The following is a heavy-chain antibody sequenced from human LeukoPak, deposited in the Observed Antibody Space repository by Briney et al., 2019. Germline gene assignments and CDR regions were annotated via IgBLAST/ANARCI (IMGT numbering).Heavy chain of an antibody. V-gene: IGHV3-23*01. D-gene: IGHD5-24*01. CDR3: ARDWTEVEMAR. J-gene: IGHJ4*02. Sequence: RTGGSLRLSCAASGFTFSSYAMSWVRQAPGKGLEWVSAISGSGGSTYYADSVKGRFTISRDNAKNPLYLQMNSLRAEDTAVYYWARDWTEVEMARWGQGTLVTVSS. CDR2: ISGSGGST. CDR1: GFTFSSYA.